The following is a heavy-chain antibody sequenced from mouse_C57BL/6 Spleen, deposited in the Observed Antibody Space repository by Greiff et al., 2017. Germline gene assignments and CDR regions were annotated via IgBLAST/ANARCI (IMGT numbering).Heavy chain of an antibody. J-gene: IGHJ2*01. V-gene: IGHV5-9*01. CDR2: ISGGGGNT. CDR1: GFTFSSYT. Sequence: EVKVVESGGGLVKPGGSLKLSCAASGFTFSSYTMSWVRQTPEKRLEWVATISGGGGNTYYPDSVKGRFTISRDNAKNTLYLQMSSLRSEDTALYYCARRGTTVKDFDYWGQGTTLTVSS. CDR3: ARRGTTVKDFDY. D-gene: IGHD1-1*01.